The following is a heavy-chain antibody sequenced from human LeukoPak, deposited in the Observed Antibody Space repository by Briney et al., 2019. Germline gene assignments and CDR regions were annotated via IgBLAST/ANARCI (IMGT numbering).Heavy chain of an antibody. D-gene: IGHD3-3*01. J-gene: IGHJ4*02. V-gene: IGHV4-34*01. Sequence: SETLSLTCAVYGGSFSGYYWSWIRQPPGKGLEWIGEISHSGSTNYNPSLKGRVTISVDTSKNQFSLKLSSVTAADTAVYYCARGPDDFWSGYYRRPLDYWGQGTLVTVSS. CDR3: ARGPDDFWSGYYRRPLDY. CDR1: GGSFSGYY. CDR2: ISHSGST.